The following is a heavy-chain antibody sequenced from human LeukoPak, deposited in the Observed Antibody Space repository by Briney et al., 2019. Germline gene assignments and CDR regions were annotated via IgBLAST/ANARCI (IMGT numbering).Heavy chain of an antibody. V-gene: IGHV4-39*01. D-gene: IGHD5-24*01. CDR2: IYYSGST. CDR1: GGSISSSSYY. CDR3: ARLTQSGYYYYMDV. J-gene: IGHJ6*03. Sequence: NASETLSLTCTVSGGSISSSSYYWGWIRQPPGKGLEWIGSIYYSGSTYYNPSLKSRVTISVDTSKNQFSLKLSSVTAADTAVYYCARLTQSGYYYYMDVWGKGTTVTVSS.